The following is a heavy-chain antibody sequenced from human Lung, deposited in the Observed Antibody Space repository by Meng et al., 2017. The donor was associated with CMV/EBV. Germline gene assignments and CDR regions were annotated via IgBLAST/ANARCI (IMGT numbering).Heavy chain of an antibody. CDR1: GGSISSYY. J-gene: IGHJ6*02. Sequence: GSXRLXCTVSGGSISSYYWSWIRQPPGKGLEWIGYIYYSGSTNYNPSLKSRVTISVDTSKNQFSLKLSSVTAADTAVYYCARNSPAAPHYYYYGMDVWGQGXTVTVSS. V-gene: IGHV4-59*01. CDR2: IYYSGST. CDR3: ARNSPAAPHYYYYGMDV. D-gene: IGHD2-2*01.